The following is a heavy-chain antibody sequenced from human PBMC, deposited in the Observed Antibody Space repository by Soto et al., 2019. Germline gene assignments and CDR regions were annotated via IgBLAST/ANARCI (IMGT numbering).Heavy chain of an antibody. V-gene: IGHV4-34*01. CDR3: ARGARWGCSSTSCYTGWSDP. D-gene: IGHD2-2*02. CDR1: GGSFIGYY. CDR2: INHSGST. Sequence: SETLSLTCAVYGGSFIGYYCSCIRHPALKWREWIGEINHSGSTNYNPSLESRVTISVDTSRNQFSLKLSSVTAADTAVYYCARGARWGCSSTSCYTGWSDPWGQGTLVTVSS. J-gene: IGHJ5*02.